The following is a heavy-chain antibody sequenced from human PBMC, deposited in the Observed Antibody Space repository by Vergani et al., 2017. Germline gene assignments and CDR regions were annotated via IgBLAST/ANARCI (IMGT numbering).Heavy chain of an antibody. CDR3: ASLAAACPEFFQH. CDR2: MYYSGST. D-gene: IGHD2-15*01. CDR1: GGSISSYY. J-gene: IGHJ1*01. V-gene: IGHV4-59*01. Sequence: QVQLQESGPGLVKPSETLSVTCTVSGGSISSYYWSWIRQPPGNQLEWIGYMYYSGSTNYNPSLKSRVTISVDTSKNQFSLKLSSVTAADTAVYYCASLAAACPEFFQHWGQGTLVTVSS.